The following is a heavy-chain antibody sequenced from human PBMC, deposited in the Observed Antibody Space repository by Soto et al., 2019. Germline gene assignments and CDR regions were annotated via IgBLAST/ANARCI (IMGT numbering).Heavy chain of an antibody. CDR3: ATDNGALNYYYGMDV. Sequence: PSDTLSPTCPVYSGSISIGSYYWTWIRQTPGKGLEWIGYIYYSGRTNYSPSLKSRVTISVDTSKNQFSLKLSSVTAADTAVYYCATDNGALNYYYGMDVWGQGTTVTVSS. J-gene: IGHJ6*02. D-gene: IGHD4-17*01. CDR2: IYYSGRT. CDR1: SGSISIGSYY. V-gene: IGHV4-61*01.